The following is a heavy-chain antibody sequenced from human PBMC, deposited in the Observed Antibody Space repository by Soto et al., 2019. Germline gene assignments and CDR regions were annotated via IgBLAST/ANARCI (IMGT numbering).Heavy chain of an antibody. V-gene: IGHV1-2*02. Sequence: ASVKVSCKASGYSFTGHYMHWVRQVPGKRLEYLGWLKSDNGGAYYAPKFQGRVTFTRDTSATTAYMELSGLRSDDTAVYFCARDLCPVGWWSPCPIYGLDVWGQGTTVTVSS. CDR1: GYSFTGHY. CDR2: LKSDNGGA. CDR3: ARDLCPVGWWSPCPIYGLDV. J-gene: IGHJ6*02. D-gene: IGHD3-16*01.